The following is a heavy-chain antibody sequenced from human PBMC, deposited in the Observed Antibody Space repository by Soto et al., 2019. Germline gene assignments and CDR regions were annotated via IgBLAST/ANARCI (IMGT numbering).Heavy chain of an antibody. Sequence: EVQLVESGGGLVQPGGSLKLSCAASGFTFSGSAMHWVRQASGKGLEWVGRIRSKANSYATAYAASVKGRFTISRDDSKNTAYLQMNSLKTEDTAVYYCTRPERDTVTSDYWGQGTLVTVSS. J-gene: IGHJ4*02. CDR3: TRPERDTVTSDY. V-gene: IGHV3-73*02. D-gene: IGHD4-4*01. CDR2: IRSKANSYAT. CDR1: GFTFSGSA.